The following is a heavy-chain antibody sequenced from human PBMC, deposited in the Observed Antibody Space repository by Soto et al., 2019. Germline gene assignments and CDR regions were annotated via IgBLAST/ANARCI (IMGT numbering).Heavy chain of an antibody. J-gene: IGHJ5*02. CDR3: ARVKLYSSSSNWFDP. Sequence: ASVKVSCKASGYTFTSYAMHWVRQAPGQRLEWMGWINAGNGNTKYSQKFQGRVTITRDTSASTAYMELSSLRSEGTAVYYCARVKLYSSSSNWFDPWGQGTLVTVSS. CDR2: INAGNGNT. V-gene: IGHV1-3*01. D-gene: IGHD6-13*01. CDR1: GYTFTSYA.